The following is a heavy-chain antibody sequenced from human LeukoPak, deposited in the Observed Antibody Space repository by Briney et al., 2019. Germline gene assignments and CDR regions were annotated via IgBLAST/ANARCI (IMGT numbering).Heavy chain of an antibody. CDR2: IYHSGST. D-gene: IGHD3-3*01. J-gene: IGHJ4*02. V-gene: IGHV4-38-2*01. CDR3: ARTPITIFGVVTPFDY. CDR1: GYSISSGYY. Sequence: SETLSLTCAVSGYSISSGYYWGWIRQPPGKGLEWIGSIYHSGSTYYSPSLKSRVTISVDTSKNQFSLKLSSVTAADTAVYYCARTPITIFGVVTPFDYWGQGTLVTVSS.